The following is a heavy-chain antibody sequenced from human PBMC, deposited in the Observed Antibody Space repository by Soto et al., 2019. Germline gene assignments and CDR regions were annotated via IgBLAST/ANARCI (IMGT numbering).Heavy chain of an antibody. J-gene: IGHJ4*02. V-gene: IGHV3-74*01. Sequence: EVHLVESGGGLVQPGGSLRLSCADSEFTSSHYWMHWVRQAPGKGLVWVSRINPDGTTTNYADSVKGRFTISRDNAKNTLYLQMNSLRGEDTAMYYCTKDTFGDRDSWGQGTLVTVSS. CDR3: TKDTFGDRDS. D-gene: IGHD4-17*01. CDR2: INPDGTTT. CDR1: EFTSSHYW.